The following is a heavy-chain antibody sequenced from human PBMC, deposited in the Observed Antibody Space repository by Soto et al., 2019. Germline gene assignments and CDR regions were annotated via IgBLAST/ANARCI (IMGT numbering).Heavy chain of an antibody. V-gene: IGHV1-69*01. D-gene: IGHD3-3*02. Sequence: QVQLVQSGVEVKKPGSSVKVSCKASGGTFSSYAISWVRQAPGQGLEWMGGIIPIFVTDNYAQKFQGRVTTTATEYTSTAYMELSSLTSDDTAVYYSAGGIHFWSRPNGENYDMDVWGQGTAVTVSS. CDR2: IIPIFVTD. J-gene: IGHJ6*02. CDR3: AGGIHFWSRPNGENYDMDV. CDR1: GGTFSSYA.